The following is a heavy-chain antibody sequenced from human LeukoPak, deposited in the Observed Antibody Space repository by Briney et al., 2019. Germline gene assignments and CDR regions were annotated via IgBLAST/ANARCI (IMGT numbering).Heavy chain of an antibody. CDR2: ISSSSSYI. CDR1: GFTFSSYS. Sequence: GGSLRLSCAASGFTFSSYSMNWVRQAPGKGLECVSSISSSSSYIYYADSVKGRFTISRDNAKNSLYLQMNSLRAEDTAVYYCARQGIYGDYVDYFDYWGQGTLVTVSS. D-gene: IGHD4-17*01. J-gene: IGHJ4*02. V-gene: IGHV3-21*01. CDR3: ARQGIYGDYVDYFDY.